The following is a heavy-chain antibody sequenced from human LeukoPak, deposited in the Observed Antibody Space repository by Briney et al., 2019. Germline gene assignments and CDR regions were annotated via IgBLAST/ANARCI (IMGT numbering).Heavy chain of an antibody. CDR2: IIPIFGTA. CDR3: ARGRPSAAQFDP. J-gene: IGHJ5*02. V-gene: IGHV1-69*05. CDR1: GGTFSSYA. Sequence: SVKVSCKASGGTFSSYAISWVRQAPGQGLEWMGGIIPIFGTANYAQKFQGRVTITTDESTSTAYMELRSLRSEDTAVYYCARGRPSAAQFDPWGQGTLVTVSS. D-gene: IGHD6-19*01.